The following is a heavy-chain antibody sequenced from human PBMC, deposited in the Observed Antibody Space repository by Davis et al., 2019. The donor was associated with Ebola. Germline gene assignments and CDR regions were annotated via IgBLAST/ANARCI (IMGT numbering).Heavy chain of an antibody. V-gene: IGHV1-46*01. CDR3: ARAQFPTTSDH. Sequence: ASVTVSCKASGYTFTSYYMHWVRQAPGHGLEWMGIINPSGGSTSYAQKFQGRVTMTTDTSTSTAYMEVGSLRSDDTAVYYCARAQFPTTSDHWGQGTLVTVSS. CDR1: GYTFTSYY. CDR2: INPSGGST. D-gene: IGHD1-1*01. J-gene: IGHJ4*02.